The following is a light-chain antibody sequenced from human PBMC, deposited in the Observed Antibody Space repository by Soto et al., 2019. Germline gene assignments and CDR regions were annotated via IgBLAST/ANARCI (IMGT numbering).Light chain of an antibody. V-gene: IGLV2-14*01. CDR2: EIR. CDR3: SSYTSSSTLDV. J-gene: IGLJ1*01. CDR1: SSDVGDYDY. Sequence: QSVLTQPASVSGSPGQSIAISCTGSSSDVGDYDYVSWYQQHPGKAPKLMIYEIRNRPSGVSNRFSGSKSGNTASLTISGLQAEDEADYYCSSYTSSSTLDVFGTGTKVTVL.